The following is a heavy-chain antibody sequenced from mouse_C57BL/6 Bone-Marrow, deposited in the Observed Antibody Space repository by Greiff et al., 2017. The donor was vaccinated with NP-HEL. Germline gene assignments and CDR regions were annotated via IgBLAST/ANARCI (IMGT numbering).Heavy chain of an antibody. D-gene: IGHD3-2*02. CDR1: GYTFRSYG. V-gene: IGHV1-81*01. CDR3: ETAQAPAAY. Sequence: VQLQQSGTELARPGASGNVSGKASGYTFRSYGISWVKQRTAQGLEWIGENYPRWGNPFYNEKFKGQATLTADKSSSTAYMVLRSLTSDDSAVYFCETAQAPAAYWGQGTLATVSA. CDR2: NYPRWGNP. J-gene: IGHJ3*01.